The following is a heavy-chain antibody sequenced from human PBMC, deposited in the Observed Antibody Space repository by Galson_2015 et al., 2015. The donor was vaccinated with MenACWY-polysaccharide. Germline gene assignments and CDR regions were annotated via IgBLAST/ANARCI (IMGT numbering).Heavy chain of an antibody. V-gene: IGHV3-21*01. J-gene: IGHJ6*02. Sequence: SLRLSCAASGFTFSNFWMSWVRQAPGKGLEWVSSISSSSSYIYYADSVKGRFTISRDNAKNSLYLQMNSLRAGDTAVYYCARDLGDSIAARPGYYYYYGMDVWGQGTTVTVSS. D-gene: IGHD6-6*01. CDR3: ARDLGDSIAARPGYYYYYGMDV. CDR1: GFTFSNFW. CDR2: ISSSSSYI.